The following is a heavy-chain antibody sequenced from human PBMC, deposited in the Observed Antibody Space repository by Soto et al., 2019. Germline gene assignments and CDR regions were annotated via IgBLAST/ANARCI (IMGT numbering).Heavy chain of an antibody. CDR3: AKELSIAAKREFDP. CDR1: GFPFSSTD. D-gene: IGHD6-13*01. J-gene: IGHJ5*02. Sequence: HPGGSLRLSCAASGFPFSSTDMTWVRQAPGKGLDWVSTISGSGGSTYYADSVKGRFTISRDNSKNTLYLQMNSLRAEDTAVYYCAKELSIAAKREFDPWGQGTLVTVSS. V-gene: IGHV3-23*01. CDR2: ISGSGGST.